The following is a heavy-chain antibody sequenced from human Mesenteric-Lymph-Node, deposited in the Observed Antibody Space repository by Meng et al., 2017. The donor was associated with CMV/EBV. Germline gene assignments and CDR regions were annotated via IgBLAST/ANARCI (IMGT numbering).Heavy chain of an antibody. J-gene: IGHJ4*02. CDR2: ISGSGGST. CDR1: GFTFSSYA. V-gene: IGHV3-23*01. CDR3: AKARIVGAIAFDY. Sequence: CAASGFTFSSYAMSWVRQAPGKGLEWVSAISGSGGSTYYADSVKGRFTISRDNSKNTLYLQMNSLRAEDTAVYYCAKARIVGAIAFDYWGQGTLVTVSS. D-gene: IGHD1-26*01.